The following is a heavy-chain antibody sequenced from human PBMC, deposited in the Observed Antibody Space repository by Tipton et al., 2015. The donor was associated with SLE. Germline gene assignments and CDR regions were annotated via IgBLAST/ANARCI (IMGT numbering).Heavy chain of an antibody. Sequence: TLSLTCTVSGDSISSYHWSWIRQSPGKGLEWIGDISYSGSSNYKTSLKSRVTISTDSSKNQFCLNLNSVTTVDTAVYYCARAYSEGGSYFDFWGPGTLVIVSS. CDR1: GDSISSYH. CDR3: ARAYSEGGSYFDF. J-gene: IGHJ4*02. D-gene: IGHD1-26*01. V-gene: IGHV4-59*01. CDR2: ISYSGSS.